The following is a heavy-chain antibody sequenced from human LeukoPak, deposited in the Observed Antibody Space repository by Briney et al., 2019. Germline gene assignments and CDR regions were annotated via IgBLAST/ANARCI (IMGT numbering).Heavy chain of an antibody. CDR3: ARDFGSIVVVPAAIPFDY. V-gene: IGHV1-18*01. CDR1: GYTFTSYG. Sequence: ASVKVSCKASGYTFTSYGISWVRQAPGQGLEWMGWISAYNGNTNYAQKLQGRVTMTTDTSTSTAYMELRSLRSDDTAVYYCARDFGSIVVVPAAIPFDYWGQGTLVTVSS. J-gene: IGHJ4*02. CDR2: ISAYNGNT. D-gene: IGHD2-2*01.